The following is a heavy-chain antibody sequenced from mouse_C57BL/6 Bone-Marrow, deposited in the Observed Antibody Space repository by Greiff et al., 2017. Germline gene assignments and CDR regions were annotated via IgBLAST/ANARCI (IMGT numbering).Heavy chain of an antibody. D-gene: IGHD5-5*01. CDR3: ARFLTTYYYFDY. V-gene: IGHV1-82*01. CDR1: GYAFRSSW. Sequence: VQLQQSGPELVKPGASVKISCKASGYAFRSSWMNWVKQRPGKGLEWIGRIYPGDGDTNYNGKFKGKATLTADKSSSTAYMQLSSLTSEDSAVYCCARFLTTYYYFDYWGQGTTLTVSS. J-gene: IGHJ2*01. CDR2: IYPGDGDT.